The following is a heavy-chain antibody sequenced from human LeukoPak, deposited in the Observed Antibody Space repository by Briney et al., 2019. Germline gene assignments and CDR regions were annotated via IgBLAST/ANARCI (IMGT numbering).Heavy chain of an antibody. J-gene: IGHJ1*01. Sequence: PGGSLRLSCAASGFTFSSYSMNWVRQAPGKGLEWVSSISSSSSYIYYADSVKGRFTISRDNAKNSLYLQMNSLRAEDTAVYYCARGAVVVSPPRYFQHWGQGTLVTVSS. CDR2: ISSSSSYI. V-gene: IGHV3-21*01. CDR1: GFTFSSYS. CDR3: ARGAVVVSPPRYFQH. D-gene: IGHD3-22*01.